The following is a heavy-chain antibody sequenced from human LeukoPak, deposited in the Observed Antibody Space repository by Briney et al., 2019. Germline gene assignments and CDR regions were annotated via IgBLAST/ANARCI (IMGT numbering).Heavy chain of an antibody. CDR3: AAGGIIVGAIYNFDY. CDR2: IIPILGIA. V-gene: IGHV1-69*04. Sequence: SVKVSCKASGGTFSSYAISWVRQAPGQGLEWMGRIIPILGIANYAQEFQGRVTITADKSTSTAYMELSSLRSEDTAVYHCAAGGIIVGAIYNFDYWGQGTLVTVSS. J-gene: IGHJ4*02. CDR1: GGTFSSYA. D-gene: IGHD1-26*01.